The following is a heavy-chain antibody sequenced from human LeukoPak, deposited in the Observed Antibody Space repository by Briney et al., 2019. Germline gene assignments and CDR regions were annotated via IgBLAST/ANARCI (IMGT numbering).Heavy chain of an antibody. J-gene: IGHJ6*03. CDR2: IYYSGST. CDR1: GGSISSYY. CDR3: ARTAEGYAGGPGYSYYYYMDV. Sequence: TPSETLSLTCTVSGGSISSYYWSWIRQPPGKGLEWIGYIYYSGSTHYNPSLKSRVTISVDTSKNQVSLKLRSVTAADTAVYYCARTAEGYAGGPGYSYYYYMDVWGKGTTVTISS. V-gene: IGHV4-59*01. D-gene: IGHD5-12*01.